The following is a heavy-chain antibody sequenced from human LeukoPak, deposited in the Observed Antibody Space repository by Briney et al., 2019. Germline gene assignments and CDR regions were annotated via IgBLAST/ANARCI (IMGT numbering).Heavy chain of an antibody. CDR1: GFTFSSYA. CDR2: ISSNGGST. Sequence: GGSLRLSCAASGFTFSSYAMHWVRQAPGKGLEYVSAISSNGGSTYYANPVKGRFTISRDNSKNTRYLQMNSLRAEDTALYYCARLGDDYGAFDIWGQGTMVTVSS. V-gene: IGHV3-64*01. D-gene: IGHD4-17*01. J-gene: IGHJ3*02. CDR3: ARLGDDYGAFDI.